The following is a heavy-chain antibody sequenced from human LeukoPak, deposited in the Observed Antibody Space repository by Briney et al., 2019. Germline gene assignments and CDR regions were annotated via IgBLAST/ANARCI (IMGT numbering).Heavy chain of an antibody. D-gene: IGHD4-17*01. CDR3: AKERQTGDYFTSDY. CDR2: ISYDGTNK. V-gene: IGHV3-30-3*02. CDR1: GSTFSSYA. Sequence: GGSLRLSCAASGSTFSSYAMHWVRQAPGKGLEWVAVISYDGTNKYYADSVKGRFTISRDNSENTLYLQMNSLTVDDTAVYFCAKERQTGDYFTSDYWGQGTLVTVSS. J-gene: IGHJ4*02.